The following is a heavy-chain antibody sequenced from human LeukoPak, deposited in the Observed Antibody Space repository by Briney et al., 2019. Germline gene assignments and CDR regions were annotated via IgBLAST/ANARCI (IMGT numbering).Heavy chain of an antibody. V-gene: IGHV3-49*03. CDR3: TRAVGFPMVRGVTINVYYFDN. J-gene: IGHJ4*02. CDR1: GFTFGDYA. D-gene: IGHD3-10*01. Sequence: PGGSLRLSCTGSGFTFGDYAMSWFRQAPGKGLEWVGFIRSKAYGGTTEYAASVKGRFTISGDDSKSIAYLQMNSLKTEDTAVYYCTRAVGFPMVRGVTINVYYFDNWGQGTLVTVSS. CDR2: IRSKAYGGTT.